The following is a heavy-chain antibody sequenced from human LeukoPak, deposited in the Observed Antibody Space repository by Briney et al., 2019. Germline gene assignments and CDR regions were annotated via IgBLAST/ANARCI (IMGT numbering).Heavy chain of an antibody. CDR1: GGSFSGYY. CDR3: ARGSYYDFWSGYQYHYYYMDV. D-gene: IGHD3-3*01. J-gene: IGHJ6*03. Sequence: PSETLSLTCAVYGGSFSGYYWSWIRQPPGKGLDWIGEINHSGSTNYNPSLKSRVTISVDTSKNQFSLKLSSVTAADTAVYYCARGSYYDFWSGYQYHYYYMDVWGKGTTVTVSS. V-gene: IGHV4-34*01. CDR2: INHSGST.